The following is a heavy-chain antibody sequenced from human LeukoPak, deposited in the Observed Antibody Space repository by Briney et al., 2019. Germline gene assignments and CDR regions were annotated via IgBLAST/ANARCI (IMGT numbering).Heavy chain of an antibody. J-gene: IGHJ4*02. D-gene: IGHD2-15*01. CDR3: ARAKWVVAAKADYFDY. V-gene: IGHV3-23*01. CDR1: GFTFSSYA. CDR2: ISGSGGST. Sequence: GGSLRLSCAASGFTFSSYAMSWVRQAPGKGLEWVSAISGSGGSTYYADSVKGRFTISRDNSKNTLYLQMNSLRAEDTAVYYCARAKWVVAAKADYFDYWGQGTLVTVSS.